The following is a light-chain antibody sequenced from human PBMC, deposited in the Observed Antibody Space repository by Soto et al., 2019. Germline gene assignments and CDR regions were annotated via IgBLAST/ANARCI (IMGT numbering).Light chain of an antibody. CDR3: QSSDSSLSGSV. CDR1: SSNIGAGYD. Sequence: QSVLTQPPSVSGAPGQRVTISCTGSSSNIGAGYDVHWYRQLPGTAPKLLIYGNSNRPSGVPDRFSGSKSGTSASLAITGLQAEDEADYYCQSSDSSLSGSVFGGGTKLTVL. J-gene: IGLJ3*02. CDR2: GNS. V-gene: IGLV1-40*01.